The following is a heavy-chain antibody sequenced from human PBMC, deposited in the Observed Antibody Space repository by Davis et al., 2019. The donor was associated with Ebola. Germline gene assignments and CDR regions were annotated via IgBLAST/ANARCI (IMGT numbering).Heavy chain of an antibody. D-gene: IGHD1-26*01. V-gene: IGHV1-46*01. J-gene: IGHJ6*02. CDR2: INPSGGST. CDR1: GYTFTNYY. Sequence: ASVKVSCKASGYTFTNYYMHWVRQAPGQGLEWMGIINPSGGSTSYAQKFQGRVTMTRDTSTSTVYMELSSLRSEDTAVYYCARDRLELAGYYGMDVWGQGTTVTVSS. CDR3: ARDRLELAGYYGMDV.